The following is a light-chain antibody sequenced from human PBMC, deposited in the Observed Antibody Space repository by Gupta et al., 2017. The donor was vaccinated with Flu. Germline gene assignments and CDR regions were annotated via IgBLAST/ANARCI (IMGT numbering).Light chain of an antibody. CDR2: EVS. CDR1: NTAVGGYNY. J-gene: IGLJ1*01. CDR3: SAYAGNNNSV. Sequence: VTISYSVSNTAVGGYNYVSCDQHHPSKPHNLMIFEVSGRTSGVTARFSVSKSGNTASLTVSGLQEEEEADYYYSAYAGNNNSVFGSGTKVTVL. V-gene: IGLV2-8*01.